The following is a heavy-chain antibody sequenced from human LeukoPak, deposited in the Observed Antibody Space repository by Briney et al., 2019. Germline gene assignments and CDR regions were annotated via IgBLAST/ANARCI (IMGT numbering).Heavy chain of an antibody. V-gene: IGHV4-61*02. D-gene: IGHD3-10*01. J-gene: IGHJ3*02. CDR2: IYTSGST. CDR1: GGSISSGSYY. CDR3: ARDKGRTYGSADAFDI. Sequence: SETLSLTCTVSGGSISSGSYYWSWIRQPAGKGLEWIGRIYTSGSTNYNPSLKSRVTMSVDTSKSQFSLKLSSVTAADTAVYYCARDKGRTYGSADAFDIWGQGTMVTVSS.